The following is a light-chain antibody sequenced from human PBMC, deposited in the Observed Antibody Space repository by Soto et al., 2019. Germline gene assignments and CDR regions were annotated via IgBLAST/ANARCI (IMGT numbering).Light chain of an antibody. J-gene: IGKJ1*01. V-gene: IGKV3-15*01. CDR3: DNYTDWAPRT. CDR1: QSVSIN. Sequence: EIVMTQSPATLSVSPGDRATLSCRASQSVSINLGGYQDKPGEDPVLRIYGASARATGVAGRVSGSASVTEFPLPLSALPSGVVEVYYCDNYTDWAPRTFGRGSQV. CDR2: GAS.